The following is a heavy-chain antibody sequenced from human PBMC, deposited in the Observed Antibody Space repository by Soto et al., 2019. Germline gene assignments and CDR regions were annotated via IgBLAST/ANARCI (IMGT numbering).Heavy chain of an antibody. CDR3: ARTIQLWSYFDY. CDR1: GFTFSSYG. D-gene: IGHD5-18*01. Sequence: GGSLRLSCAASGFTFSSYGMHWVRQAPGKGLEWVAVIWYDGSNKYYADSVKGRFTISRDNSKNTLYLQMNSLRAEDTAVYYCARTIQLWSYFDYWGQGTLVTVSS. CDR2: IWYDGSNK. V-gene: IGHV3-33*01. J-gene: IGHJ4*02.